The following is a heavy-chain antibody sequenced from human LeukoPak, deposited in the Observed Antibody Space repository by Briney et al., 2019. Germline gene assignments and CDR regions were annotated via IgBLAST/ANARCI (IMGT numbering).Heavy chain of an antibody. CDR2: TYYRSTWYN. J-gene: IGHJ5*02. Sequence: LSQTLSLTCAISGDSVSSNSVTWNWIRQSPSRGLEWLGRTYYRSTWYNDYAVSVGGRITVNPDTSENQFSLHLNSVTPEDTAVYYCARRLTQYDCFDPWGQGILVTVSS. D-gene: IGHD2-2*01. CDR3: ARRLTQYDCFDP. V-gene: IGHV6-1*01. CDR1: GDSVSSNSVT.